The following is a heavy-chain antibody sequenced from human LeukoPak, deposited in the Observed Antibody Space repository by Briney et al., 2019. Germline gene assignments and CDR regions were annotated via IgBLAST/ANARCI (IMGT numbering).Heavy chain of an antibody. CDR2: ISWNSGNI. D-gene: IGHD6-6*01. CDR3: AKAKYSSSGLFDY. CDR1: GFTFSSYS. Sequence: PGGSLGLSCAASGFTFSSYSMNWVRQAPGKGLEWVSGISWNSGNIGYADSVKGRFTISRDNAKNSLYLQMNSLRAEDMSFYYCAKAKYSSSGLFDYWGQGTLVSVSS. J-gene: IGHJ4*02. V-gene: IGHV3-9*03.